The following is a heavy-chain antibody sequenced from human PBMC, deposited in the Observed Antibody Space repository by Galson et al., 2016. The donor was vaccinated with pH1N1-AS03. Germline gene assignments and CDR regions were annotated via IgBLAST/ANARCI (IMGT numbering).Heavy chain of an antibody. CDR1: GDSFNTYW. CDR2: IYPGDSDT. D-gene: IGHD2-2*01. Sequence: QSGAEVKKPGESLKISCKGSGDSFNTYWIGWVRQMPGKGLEWMGIIYPGDSDTRYSPSFQGHVTIPADASPSTAYLQWSSLKATDTAIYYCARRGHCTGISCYDLDSWGQGTMVTVSS. J-gene: IGHJ4*02. V-gene: IGHV5-51*03. CDR3: ARRGHCTGISCYDLDS.